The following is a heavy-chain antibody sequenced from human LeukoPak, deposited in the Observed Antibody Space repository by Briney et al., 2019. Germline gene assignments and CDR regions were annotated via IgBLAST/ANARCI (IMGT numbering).Heavy chain of an antibody. CDR2: ISSSSSYI. Sequence: GALRLSCAASGFTFSSYSMNWVRQAPGRGLEWVSYISSSSSYIYYADSVKGRFTISRDNAKNSLYLQMNSLRAEDTAVYYCATGPPFDIWGQGTMVTVSS. J-gene: IGHJ3*02. CDR3: ATGPPFDI. CDR1: GFTFSSYS. V-gene: IGHV3-21*01.